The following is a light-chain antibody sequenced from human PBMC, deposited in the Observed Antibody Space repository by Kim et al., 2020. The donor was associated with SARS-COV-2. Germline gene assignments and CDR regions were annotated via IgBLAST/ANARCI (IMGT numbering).Light chain of an antibody. CDR3: QQYYNWPLT. CDR1: QNVNTY. J-gene: IGKJ4*01. Sequence: GSPGERATLSCRASQNVNTYLAWYQQKPGQAPRLLIYGAATRAAGVPARFSGSASGTDFTLTISSLQSEDFAVYYCQQYYNWPLTFGGGTKVDIK. CDR2: GAA. V-gene: IGKV3-15*01.